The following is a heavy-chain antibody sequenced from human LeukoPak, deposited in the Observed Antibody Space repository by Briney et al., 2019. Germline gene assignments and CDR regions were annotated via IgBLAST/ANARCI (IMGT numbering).Heavy chain of an antibody. V-gene: IGHV4-61*02. J-gene: IGHJ4*02. CDR3: ASSRLAYCGGDCADY. D-gene: IGHD2-21*02. Sequence: PSETLSLTCTVSGGSISSGSYYWSWIRQPAGKGLEWIGRIYTSGRTNYNPSLKSRVTISVDTSKNHFSLKLSSVTAADTAVYYCASSRLAYCGGDCADYWGQGTLVTVSS. CDR1: GGSISSGSYY. CDR2: IYTSGRT.